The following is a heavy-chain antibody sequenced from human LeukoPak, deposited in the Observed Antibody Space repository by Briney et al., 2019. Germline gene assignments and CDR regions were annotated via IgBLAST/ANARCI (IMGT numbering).Heavy chain of an antibody. D-gene: IGHD3-10*01. J-gene: IGHJ4*02. Sequence: PSGTLSLTCTVSGDSINSLDLWSWVRQPPGKGLEWIGEMYLSGTTHSNPSVKSRVTISIDKSKNQFFLNLSSVTAADTAVYYCARGGREFNYGSGSYDYWGQGTLVTVSS. CDR3: ARGGREFNYGSGSYDY. CDR2: MYLSGTT. CDR1: GDSINSLDL. V-gene: IGHV4-4*02.